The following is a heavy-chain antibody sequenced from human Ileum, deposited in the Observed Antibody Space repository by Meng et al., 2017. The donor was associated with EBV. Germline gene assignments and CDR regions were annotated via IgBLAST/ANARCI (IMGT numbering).Heavy chain of an antibody. CDR1: GGSLSGAY. CDR3: ARRPTGIDY. J-gene: IGHJ4*02. V-gene: IGHV4-34*12. D-gene: IGHD2-8*02. Sequence: QVPVQRWGAGLLKPSQPLSLTCAVKGGSLSGAYWNWIRQPPGKGLEWIGEIIHGGSPSYNPSLKSRVTISIDTSKNQLSLMLSSVTAADTAVYYCARRPTGIDYWGQGTLVTVSS. CDR2: IIHGGSP.